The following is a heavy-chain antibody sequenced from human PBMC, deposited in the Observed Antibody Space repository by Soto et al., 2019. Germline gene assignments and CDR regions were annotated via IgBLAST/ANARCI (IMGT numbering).Heavy chain of an antibody. CDR2: IYYSGST. D-gene: IGHD3-9*01. CDR1: GGSISSYY. V-gene: IGHV4-59*01. J-gene: IGHJ4*02. Sequence: SETLSLTCTVSGGSISSYYWSWIRQPPGKGLEWIGYIYYSGSTNYNPSLKSRVTISVDTSKNQFSLKLSSVTAADTAVYYCARNYDILTGYYDYWGQGALVTVS. CDR3: ARNYDILTGYYDY.